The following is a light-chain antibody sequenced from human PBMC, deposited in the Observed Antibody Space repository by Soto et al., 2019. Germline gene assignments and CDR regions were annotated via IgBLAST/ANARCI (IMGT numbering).Light chain of an antibody. CDR1: QSVSSY. J-gene: IGKJ1*01. CDR2: GAS. Sequence: EIVLTRSPATLSLSPGERATLSCRASQSVSSYLAWYQQKPGQAPRLLIYGASSRATGIPDRFSGSGSGTDFTLTISRLEPEDFAVYYCQQYGRTFGQGTKVDIK. V-gene: IGKV3-20*01. CDR3: QQYGRT.